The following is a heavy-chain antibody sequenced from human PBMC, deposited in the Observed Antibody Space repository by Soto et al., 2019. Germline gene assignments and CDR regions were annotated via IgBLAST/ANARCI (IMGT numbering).Heavy chain of an antibody. Sequence: QVQLQQWGAGPLRPLETLSLTCGVSGGSFSGYYWAWIRQSPGKGLEWIGEINDRGSINYNPSLKSRVSTSLDTSKNHYSLNLRSVTAADTAVYYCARESHDILTGPPWVWYFDLWGRGTLVTVSS. J-gene: IGHJ2*01. CDR2: INDRGSI. CDR3: ARESHDILTGPPWVWYFDL. CDR1: GGSFSGYY. D-gene: IGHD3-9*01. V-gene: IGHV4-34*01.